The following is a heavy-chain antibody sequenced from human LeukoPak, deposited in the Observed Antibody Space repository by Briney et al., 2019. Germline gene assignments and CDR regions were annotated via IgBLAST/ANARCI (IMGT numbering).Heavy chain of an antibody. J-gene: IGHJ4*02. CDR2: IYPGDSDT. CDR1: GYSFTSYW. CDR3: ARANIAVAAPFDY. D-gene: IGHD6-19*01. V-gene: IGHV5-51*01. Sequence: GESLKISCKGSGYSFTSYWIGWVRQMPGKGLERMGIIYPGDSDTRYSPSFQGQVTISADKSISTAYLQWSSLKASDTAMYYCARANIAVAAPFDYWGQGTLVTVSS.